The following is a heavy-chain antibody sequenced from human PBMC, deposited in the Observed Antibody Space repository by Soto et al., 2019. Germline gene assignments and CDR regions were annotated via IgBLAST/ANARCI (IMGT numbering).Heavy chain of an antibody. CDR1: GGSISSGDYS. CDR2: IYHSGPT. D-gene: IGHD2-2*01. V-gene: IGHV4-30-2*01. J-gene: IGHJ5*02. Sequence: SETLSLTCAVSGGSISSGDYSWSWIRQPRXKGLEWIGYIYHSGPTWYNPSLKSRVTISVDRSKNQFSLRLHSVTAADTAIYYCARGLGYCSTTTCSEDCFDPWGQGTPVTVSS. CDR3: ARGLGYCSTTTCSEDCFDP.